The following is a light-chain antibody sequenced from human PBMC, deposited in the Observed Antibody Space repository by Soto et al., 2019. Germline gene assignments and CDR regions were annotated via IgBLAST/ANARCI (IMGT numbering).Light chain of an antibody. CDR2: GAS. Sequence: EIVMTQTPATLSVSPGERATLSCRASQGVSGNLAWYQQKLGQAPRLLIYGASTRATGVPAGFRGSGSGTEFTFTISSLQSEDFAVYYCPQYNNWPPTFGQGTRLEIK. V-gene: IGKV3-15*01. CDR1: QGVSGN. J-gene: IGKJ5*01. CDR3: PQYNNWPPT.